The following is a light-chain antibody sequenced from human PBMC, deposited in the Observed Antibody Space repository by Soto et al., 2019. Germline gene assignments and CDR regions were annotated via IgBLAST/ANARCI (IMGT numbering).Light chain of an antibody. J-gene: IGLJ1*01. CDR1: SSDVGGYNY. Sequence: QSALTQPASVSGSPGQSITISCTGTSSDVGGYNYVSWYQQHPGKAPKHMIYEVSNRPSGVSNRFSGSKSGNTASLTISGLHAEVESDYYCSSYTSSSTYVFGTGTKLTVL. V-gene: IGLV2-14*01. CDR2: EVS. CDR3: SSYTSSSTYV.